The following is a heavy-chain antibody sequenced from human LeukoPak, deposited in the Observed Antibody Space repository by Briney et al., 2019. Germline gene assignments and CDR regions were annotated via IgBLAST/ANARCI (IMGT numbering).Heavy chain of an antibody. D-gene: IGHD3-10*01. V-gene: IGHV4-39*01. J-gene: IGHJ4*02. Sequence: SETLSLTCTVSGSSISSSSYYWGWIRQSPGKGLEWIGNIYNSGNTYYNPSLKSRVTISVDTSKNQFSLKLSSITAADTAVYYCAKRGGSGRSFDFWGRGTLVTVSS. CDR3: AKRGGSGRSFDF. CDR2: IYNSGNT. CDR1: GSSISSSSYY.